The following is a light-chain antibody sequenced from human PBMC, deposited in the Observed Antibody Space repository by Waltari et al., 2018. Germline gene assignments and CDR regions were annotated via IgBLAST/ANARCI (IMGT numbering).Light chain of an antibody. CDR3: SSYISSSTLEL. CDR1: SRDVGAYNY. Sequence: QSALTQPASVSGSPGQSINISCTGPSRDVGAYNYVSWYQQHPGKAPKLMIFDVSIRPSGVSNRFSGSKSGNTASLTISGLQAEDEADYYCSSYISSSTLELFGGGTSLTVL. J-gene: IGLJ2*01. V-gene: IGLV2-14*03. CDR2: DVS.